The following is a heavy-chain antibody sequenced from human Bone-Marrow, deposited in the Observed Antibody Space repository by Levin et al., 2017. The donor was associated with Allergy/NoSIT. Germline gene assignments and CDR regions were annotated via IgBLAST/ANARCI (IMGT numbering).Heavy chain of an antibody. CDR1: GYTFTGYY. J-gene: IGHJ4*02. D-gene: IGHD3-10*01. CDR2: INPNSGGT. CDR3: AALWFGELYALGY. V-gene: IGHV1-2*02. Sequence: ASVKVSCKASGYTFTGYYMHWVRQAPGQGLEWMGWINPNSGGTNYAQKFQGRVTMPRDTSISTAYMELSRLRSDDTAVYYCAALWFGELYALGYWGQGTLVTVSS.